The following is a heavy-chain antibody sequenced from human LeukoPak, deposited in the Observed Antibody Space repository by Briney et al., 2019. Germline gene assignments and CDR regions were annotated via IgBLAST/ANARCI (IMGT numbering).Heavy chain of an antibody. CDR1: GGSISSHY. CDR2: MHDSGST. J-gene: IGHJ5*02. CDR3: AKFEPGRWFDP. D-gene: IGHD3-10*01. Sequence: SETLSLTCTVSGGSISSHYWSWIRQPPGKGMEWIGYMHDSGSTNHNPSLKSRVTMSVDTSRNQFSLKLTSVTAADTAVYYCAKFEPGRWFDPWGQGTLVTVSS. V-gene: IGHV4-59*11.